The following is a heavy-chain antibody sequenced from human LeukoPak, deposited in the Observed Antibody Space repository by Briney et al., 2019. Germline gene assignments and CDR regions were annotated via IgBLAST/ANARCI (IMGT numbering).Heavy chain of an antibody. CDR1: GGTFSSYA. Sequence: VASVKVSCKASGGTFSSYAISWVRQAPGQGLEWMGGIIPIFGTANYAQKFQGRVTITTDESTSTAYMELSSLRSEDTAVYYCARDTISFGIVGATKYYYYYYYMDVWGKGTTVTVSS. V-gene: IGHV1-69*05. CDR3: ARDTISFGIVGATKYYYYYYYMDV. J-gene: IGHJ6*03. CDR2: IIPIFGTA. D-gene: IGHD1-26*01.